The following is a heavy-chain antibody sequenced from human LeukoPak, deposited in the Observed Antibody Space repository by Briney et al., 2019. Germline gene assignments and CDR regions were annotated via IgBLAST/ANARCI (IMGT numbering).Heavy chain of an antibody. CDR1: GFTFSDYA. CDR3: AKGSGSGWYGWFAP. CDR2: IEASGGAT. D-gene: IGHD6-19*01. J-gene: IGHJ5*02. V-gene: IGHV3-23*01. Sequence: PGGSLRLSCAASGFTFSDYAVYWVRQAPGKGLEWVSSIEASGGATYYADSVKGRFTISRDNSKNTFYLQMNSLRAEDTAVYYCAKGSGSGWYGWFAPWGQGTLVTVSS.